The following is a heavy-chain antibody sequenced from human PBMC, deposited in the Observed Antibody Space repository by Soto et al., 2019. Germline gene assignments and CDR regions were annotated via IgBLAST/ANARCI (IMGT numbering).Heavy chain of an antibody. CDR2: IYYSGST. Sequence: PSETLSLTCTVSGGSISSYYWSWIRQPPGKGLEWIGYIYYSGSTNYNPSLKSRVTISVDTSKNQFSLTLSSVTAADTSVYYCAGPYGGYFAYWGQGTLVTVSS. V-gene: IGHV4-59*08. J-gene: IGHJ4*02. D-gene: IGHD2-15*01. CDR1: GGSISSYY. CDR3: AGPYGGYFAY.